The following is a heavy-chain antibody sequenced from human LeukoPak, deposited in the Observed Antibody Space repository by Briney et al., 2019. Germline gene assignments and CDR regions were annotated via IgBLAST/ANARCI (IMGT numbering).Heavy chain of an antibody. V-gene: IGHV3-21*01. CDR3: ARDYSSESWFDP. CDR1: GFTFSSYS. Sequence: GGSLRLSCAASGFTFSSYSMNWVRQAPGMGLVWVSSIGSSSSYIYYEDSVKGRFTISRDNAKNSLYLQMNRLRAADTAVYYCARDYSSESWFDPWGQGTLVTVSS. CDR2: IGSSSSYI. D-gene: IGHD6-19*01. J-gene: IGHJ5*02.